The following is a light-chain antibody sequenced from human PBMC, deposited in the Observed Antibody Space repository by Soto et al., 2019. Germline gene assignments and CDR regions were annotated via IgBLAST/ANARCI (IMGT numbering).Light chain of an antibody. CDR1: NVGSKN. CDR3: QVWDNTDEHPRVV. Sequence: SYVLTQPRSVSVAPGQTATITGGGNNVGSKNMYWYRQRPGQAPVLVVYADSDRPSGIPERLSGSNSGSTATLTINRVEAGDEADYFCQVWDNTDEHPRVVFGGGTKLPVL. J-gene: IGLJ3*02. V-gene: IGLV3-21*02. CDR2: ADS.